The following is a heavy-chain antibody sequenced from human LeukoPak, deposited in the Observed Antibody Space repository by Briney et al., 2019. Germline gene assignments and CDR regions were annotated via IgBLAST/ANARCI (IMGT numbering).Heavy chain of an antibody. CDR1: GGTFSSYA. V-gene: IGHV1-69*04. CDR2: IIPILGIA. J-gene: IGHJ5*02. Sequence: ASVKVSCKASGGTFSSYAISWVRQAPGQGLEWMGRIIPILGIANYAQKFQGRDTVTADKSTSTAYMELSSLRSEDTAVYYCARVGYCSGGSCQNWFDPWGQGTLVTVSS. D-gene: IGHD2-15*01. CDR3: ARVGYCSGGSCQNWFDP.